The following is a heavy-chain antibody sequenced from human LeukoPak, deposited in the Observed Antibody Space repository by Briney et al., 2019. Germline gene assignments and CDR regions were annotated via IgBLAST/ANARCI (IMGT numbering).Heavy chain of an antibody. CDR1: GFIVSSNY. CDR2: INPNSRII. V-gene: IGHV3-74*03. J-gene: IGHJ4*02. CDR3: VRDLVLVDTPGDDFDY. D-gene: IGHD2-8*02. Sequence: GGSLRLSCAASGFIVSSNYMSWVRQAPGKGLEWVARINPNSRIITYADSVKGRFTISRDNAKNTVYLQMNSLLAENTAVYYCVRDLVLVDTPGDDFDYWGQGTLVTVSS.